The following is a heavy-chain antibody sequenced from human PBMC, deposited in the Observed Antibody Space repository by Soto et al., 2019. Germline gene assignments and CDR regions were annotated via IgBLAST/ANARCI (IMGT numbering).Heavy chain of an antibody. CDR2: ISSSSSYI. CDR1: GSTFSRYR. CDR3: ARDLDGDFEYSSLFYYYGMDV. V-gene: IGHV3-21*01. J-gene: IGHJ6*02. Sequence: GGSLTVLSAAAGSTFSRYRMDWVRQAPGKGLEWVSSISSSSSYIYYADSVKGRFTIYRDNAKHSLYLQMNSLRAEDTAVYYCARDLDGDFEYSSLFYYYGMDVWGQ. D-gene: IGHD6-6*01.